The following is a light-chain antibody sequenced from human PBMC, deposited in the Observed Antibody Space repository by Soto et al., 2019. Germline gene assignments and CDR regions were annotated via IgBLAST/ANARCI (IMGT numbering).Light chain of an antibody. V-gene: IGKV3-20*01. CDR1: QSVSSSF. CDR3: QQYGSSPLT. CDR2: GAS. Sequence: EIVLTQSPGTLSLSPGERATLSCRAIQSVSSSFLAWYQQKPGQAPRLLIYGASSRATGIPGRFSGSGSGTDFTLTISRLEPEDVAVYYCQQYGSSPLTFGGGTKVEIK. J-gene: IGKJ4*01.